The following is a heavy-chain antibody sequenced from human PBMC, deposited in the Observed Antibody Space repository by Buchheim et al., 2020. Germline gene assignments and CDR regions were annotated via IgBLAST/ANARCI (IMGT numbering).Heavy chain of an antibody. CDR2: ISSSDTK. Sequence: EVQLVESGGGLVQPGGSLRLSCAASGFTFRTYEMHWVRQAPGKGLEWVSYISSSDTKYYADSVKGRLTIYRDNAKNSQYLQMNSLRAEDTAVYYCARGGDYYYFMDVWGQGAT. CDR3: ARGGDYYYFMDV. V-gene: IGHV3-48*03. J-gene: IGHJ6*02. CDR1: GFTFRTYE.